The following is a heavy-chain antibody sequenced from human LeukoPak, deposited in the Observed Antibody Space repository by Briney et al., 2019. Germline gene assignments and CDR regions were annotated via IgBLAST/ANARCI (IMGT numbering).Heavy chain of an antibody. J-gene: IGHJ4*02. V-gene: IGHV3-21*01. CDR2: ISSSSSYI. CDR1: GFTFSSYS. Sequence: GGSLRLSCAASGFTFSSYSMNWVRQAPGKGLEWVSSISSSSSYIYYADSVKGRFTISRDNAKNSLYLQMNSLRAEDTAVYYCARGSKYYYDSSGYYSNYFDYWGQGTLVTVSS. CDR3: ARGSKYYYDSSGYYSNYFDY. D-gene: IGHD3-22*01.